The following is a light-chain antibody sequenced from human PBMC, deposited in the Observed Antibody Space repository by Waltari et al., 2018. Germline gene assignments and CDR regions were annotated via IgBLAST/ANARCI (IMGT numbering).Light chain of an antibody. J-gene: IGLJ2*01. CDR3: CSYTRGSVI. V-gene: IGLV2-23*02. Sequence: QSALTQPASVSGSPGQSIAISCTGTSSDVGSYNLVSWYQQFPGKAPKLTLYEVNKRPSGISNRFSGSKFGNTASLTISGRQAEDEGDYYCCSYTRGSVICGGGTKLTVL. CDR2: EVN. CDR1: SSDVGSYNL.